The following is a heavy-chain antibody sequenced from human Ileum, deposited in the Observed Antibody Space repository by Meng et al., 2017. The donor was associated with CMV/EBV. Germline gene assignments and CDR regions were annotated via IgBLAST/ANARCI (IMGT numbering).Heavy chain of an antibody. V-gene: IGHV3-11*01. CDR1: GFTLSNWY. J-gene: IGHJ4*02. CDR3: ARDFSNLGLDY. CDR2: ITNGGSAI. Sequence: GGSLRLSCAASGFTLSNWYMTWIRQAPGKGLECVSYITNGGSAIYYADSVKGRFTISRDNAKNSLYLHMDSLRAEDTAVYYCARDFSNLGLDYWGQGTLVTVSS. D-gene: IGHD7-27*01.